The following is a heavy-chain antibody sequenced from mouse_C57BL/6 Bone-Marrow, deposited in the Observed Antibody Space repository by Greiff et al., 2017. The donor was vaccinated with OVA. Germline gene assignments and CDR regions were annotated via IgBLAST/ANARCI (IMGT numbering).Heavy chain of an antibody. D-gene: IGHD2-1*01. CDR1: GYAFSSSW. CDR2: IYPGDGDT. J-gene: IGHJ2*01. V-gene: IGHV1-82*01. CDR3: AKRGGNPFDY. Sequence: QVQLKESGPELVKPGASVKISCKASGYAFSSSWMNWVKQRPGKGLEWIGRIYPGDGDTNYNGKFKGKATLTADKSSSTAYMQLSSLTSEDSAVYFCAKRGGNPFDYWGQGTTLTVSS.